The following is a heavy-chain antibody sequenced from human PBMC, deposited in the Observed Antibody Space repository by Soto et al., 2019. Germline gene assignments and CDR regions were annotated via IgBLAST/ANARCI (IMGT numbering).Heavy chain of an antibody. CDR3: VRAHGTSVTCYLDWYYYGMDV. V-gene: IGHV3-21*01. CDR2: KSPNGRKK. Sequence: PVGSLRLSFAASGFTFSTYSMNWVRQAPGKGLEWVLSKSPNGRKKFYKASVKGRFAVSRDNAENSLYLQMNSLRAEDTAVYYCVRAHGTSVTCYLDWYYYGMDVWGQGTTVTVSS. D-gene: IGHD3-9*01. J-gene: IGHJ6*02. CDR1: GFTFSTYS.